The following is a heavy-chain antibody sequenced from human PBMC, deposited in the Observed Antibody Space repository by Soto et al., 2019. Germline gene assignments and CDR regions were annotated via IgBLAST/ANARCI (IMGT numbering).Heavy chain of an antibody. V-gene: IGHV3-33*01. J-gene: IGHJ4*02. CDR1: GFTFSSYG. CDR3: ARGLSDYVWGSYRLLDY. D-gene: IGHD3-16*02. CDR2: IWYDGSNK. Sequence: GGSLRLSCAASGFTFSSYGMHWVRQAPGKGLEWVAVIWYDGSNKYYADSVKGRFTISRDNSKNTLYLQMNSLRAEDTAVYYCARGLSDYVWGSYRLLDYWGQGTLVTVSS.